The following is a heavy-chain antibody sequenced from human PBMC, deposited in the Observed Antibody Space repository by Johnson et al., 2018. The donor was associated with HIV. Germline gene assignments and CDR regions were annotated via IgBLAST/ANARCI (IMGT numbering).Heavy chain of an antibody. D-gene: IGHD6-13*01. V-gene: IGHV3-66*01. CDR2: IYSDGGT. Sequence: VQLVESGGGLVQPGGSLRLSCAASGFTVSSIYMSWVRQAPGTGLEWVSTIYSDGGTYHADSVRGRFTISRDSSKNTVYLQMNSLRAEDTAVYYCARESLPGYSSSNDAFDIWGQGTMVTVSS. J-gene: IGHJ3*02. CDR3: ARESLPGYSSSNDAFDI. CDR1: GFTVSSIY.